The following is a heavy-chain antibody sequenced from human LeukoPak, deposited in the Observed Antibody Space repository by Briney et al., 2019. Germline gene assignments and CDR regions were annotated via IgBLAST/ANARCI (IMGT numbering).Heavy chain of an antibody. V-gene: IGHV1-69*04. CDR2: IIPIFGIA. CDR3: ARDPYSSGRALGMDV. J-gene: IGHJ6*02. D-gene: IGHD6-19*01. CDR1: GGTFSIYA. Sequence: SVKVSCKASGGTFSIYAIGWVRRAPGQGLEWMGRIIPIFGIANYAQTLQGRVTTTADKSTSTAYMELSSPRSEDTAVYYCARDPYSSGRALGMDVWGQGTTVTVSS.